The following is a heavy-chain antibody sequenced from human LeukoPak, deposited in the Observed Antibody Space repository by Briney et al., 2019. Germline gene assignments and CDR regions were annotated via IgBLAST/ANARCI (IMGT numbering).Heavy chain of an antibody. Sequence: PSETLSLTCTVSGGSTSNYYWTWIRQPPGKGLEWIGYIHYSGSTKYNPSLKSRVTISVDTSKNQFSLKLSSVTAADTAVYYCTRGSIAYYYMDVWGKGTTVTISS. D-gene: IGHD3-22*01. CDR3: TRGSIAYYYMDV. J-gene: IGHJ6*03. V-gene: IGHV4-59*01. CDR2: IHYSGST. CDR1: GGSTSNYY.